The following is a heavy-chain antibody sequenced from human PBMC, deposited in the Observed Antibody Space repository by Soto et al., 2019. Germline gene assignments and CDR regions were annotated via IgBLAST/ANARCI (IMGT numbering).Heavy chain of an antibody. CDR3: TYSSGWAELQS. Sequence: QGQLVQSGAEVKKPGASVKVSCKASGYSFTRYDINWVRQATGHGLEWMGWMNPKTGNTGYAQKFQGRVTMTRNTTIITAYMELRSLRSEDTAIYYCTYSSGWAELQSWGQGTLVTVSS. CDR1: GYSFTRYD. J-gene: IGHJ5*02. D-gene: IGHD6-19*01. V-gene: IGHV1-8*01. CDR2: MNPKTGNT.